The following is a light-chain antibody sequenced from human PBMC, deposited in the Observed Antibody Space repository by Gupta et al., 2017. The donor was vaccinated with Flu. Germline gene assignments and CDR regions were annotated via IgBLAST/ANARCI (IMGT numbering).Light chain of an antibody. Sequence: RVTITCTGISSNVGSNTVDWYKKIPGTVTRLGILIDNQRPLGVTDRFAGSRSGTSVSPAITVLQAEDEAYDDCEVSADTLKGWVFGAGTKLTVL. CDR2: IDN. CDR3: EVSADTLKGWV. J-gene: IGLJ3*02. V-gene: IGLV1-44*01. CDR1: SSNVGSNT.